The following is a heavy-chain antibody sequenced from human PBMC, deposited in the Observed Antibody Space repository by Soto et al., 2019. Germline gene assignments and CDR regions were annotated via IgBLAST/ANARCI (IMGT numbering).Heavy chain of an antibody. D-gene: IGHD6-6*01. J-gene: IGHJ5*02. Sequence: SETLSLTCTVSGGSISSYYWSWIRQPPGKGLEWIGYIYYSGSTNYNPSLKSRVTISVDTSKNQFSLKLSSVTAADTAVYYCARDGGQTEKRHSSSLTLWAWGQGTLVTVSS. V-gene: IGHV4-59*01. CDR2: IYYSGST. CDR1: GGSISSYY. CDR3: ARDGGQTEKRHSSSLTLWA.